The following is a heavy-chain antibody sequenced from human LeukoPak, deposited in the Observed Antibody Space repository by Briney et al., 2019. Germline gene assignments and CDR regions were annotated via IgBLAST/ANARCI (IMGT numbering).Heavy chain of an antibody. J-gene: IGHJ4*02. CDR2: IRFDGSNK. CDR1: RFTFSSYG. Sequence: TGGSLRLSCAASRFTFSSYGMHWVRQAPGKGLEWVAYIRFDGSNKDYADSVNGRFTISRDNSKNTLYLQMNSLRTEDTAVYYCAKDLATKGNCGGDCYSFDNWGQGTLVTFSS. CDR3: AKDLATKGNCGGDCYSFDN. D-gene: IGHD2-21*01. V-gene: IGHV3-30*02.